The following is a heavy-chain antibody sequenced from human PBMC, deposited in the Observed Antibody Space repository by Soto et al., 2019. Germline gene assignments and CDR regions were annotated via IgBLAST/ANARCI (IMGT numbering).Heavy chain of an antibody. D-gene: IGHD1-26*01. CDR1: GGSVSNTAYS. CDR3: ARELRELYYFDY. CDR2: ISYSGST. V-gene: IGHV4-31*11. J-gene: IGHJ4*02. Sequence: PSETLSLTCAVSGGSVSNTAYSWTWTRQPPGKGLEWIGYISYSGSTYYNPSLKSRVTISVDTSKNQFSLKLSSVTAADTAVYNCARELRELYYFDYWGQGTLVTVSS.